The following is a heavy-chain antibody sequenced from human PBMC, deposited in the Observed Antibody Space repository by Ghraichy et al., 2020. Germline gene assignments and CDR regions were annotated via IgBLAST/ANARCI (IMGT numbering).Heavy chain of an antibody. CDR3: ARSLSGYWTSFDY. V-gene: IGHV3-64*02. CDR2: ISSNGGST. CDR1: GFTFTSYP. D-gene: IGHD3-22*01. Sequence: GGSLRLSCAASGFTFTSYPLHWVRQAPGKGLEYVSSISSNGGSTYYADSVKGRFTISRDNSKNTLYLQMGSLRAEDMAVYYCARSLSGYWTSFDYWGQGTLVTVSS. J-gene: IGHJ4*02.